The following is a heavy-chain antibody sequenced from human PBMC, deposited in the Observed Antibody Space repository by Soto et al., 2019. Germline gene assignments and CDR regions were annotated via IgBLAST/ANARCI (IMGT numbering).Heavy chain of an antibody. CDR3: ARVGRGSGSYYYYYYGMDV. CDR2: INHSGST. D-gene: IGHD3-10*01. V-gene: IGHV4-34*01. J-gene: IGHJ6*02. CDR1: GGSFSGYY. Sequence: SETLSLTCAVYGGSFSGYYWSWIRQPPGKGLEWIGEINHSGSTNYNPSLKSRVTISVDTSKNQFSLKLSSVTAADTAVYYCARVGRGSGSYYYYYYGMDVWGQGTTVTVSS.